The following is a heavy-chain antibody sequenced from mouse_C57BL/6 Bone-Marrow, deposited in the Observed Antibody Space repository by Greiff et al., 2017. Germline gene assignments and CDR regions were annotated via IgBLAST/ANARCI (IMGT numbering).Heavy chain of an antibody. V-gene: IGHV3-6*01. Sequence: VQLKESGPGLVKPSQSLSLTCSVTGYSITSGYYWNWIRQFPGNKLEWMGYISYDGSNNYNPSLKNRISITRDTSKNQFFLKLNSVTTEDTATYYCARGGLRRFYYFDYWGQGTTLTVSS. J-gene: IGHJ2*01. CDR3: ARGGLRRFYYFDY. D-gene: IGHD2-4*01. CDR1: GYSITSGYY. CDR2: ISYDGSN.